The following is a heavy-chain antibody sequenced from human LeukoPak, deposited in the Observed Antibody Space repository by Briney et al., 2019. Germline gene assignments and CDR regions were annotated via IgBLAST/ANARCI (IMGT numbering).Heavy chain of an antibody. J-gene: IGHJ4*02. Sequence: GGSLSSSCEAPGFTFSNYWISWFGQAPGKGLEWVANIKEDGSEKYYVDSVKGRFTISRDNARNSLYLQMNSLRAEDTAVYYCASGRQLGYWGQGTLVTVSS. CDR3: ASGRQLGY. D-gene: IGHD6-13*01. V-gene: IGHV3-7*01. CDR1: GFTFSNYW. CDR2: IKEDGSEK.